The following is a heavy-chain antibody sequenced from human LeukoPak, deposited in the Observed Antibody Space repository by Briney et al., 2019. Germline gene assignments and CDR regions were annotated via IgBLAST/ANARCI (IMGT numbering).Heavy chain of an antibody. CDR1: GYTFTDYY. V-gene: IGHV1-2*06. J-gene: IGHJ4*02. Sequence: GASVKVSCKASGYTFTDYYMHWVRQGPEQGLEWMGRINPNSGGTNYAQKFQGGVTMTRDTSITTAYMDLSSLRSDDTAVYYCARPRTTVLTPLNYWGQGALVTVSS. D-gene: IGHD4-23*01. CDR3: ARPRTTVLTPLNY. CDR2: INPNSGGT.